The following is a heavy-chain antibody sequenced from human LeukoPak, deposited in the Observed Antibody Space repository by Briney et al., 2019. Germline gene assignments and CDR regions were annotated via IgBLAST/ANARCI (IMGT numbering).Heavy chain of an antibody. Sequence: GGSLRLSCAASGFTFSSYSMNWVRQAPGKGLEWVSYISSSSSTIYYADSVKGRFTISRDNAKNSLYLRMNSLRAEDTAVYYCARDLGTTVTTYLDYWGQGTLVTVSS. CDR1: GFTFSSYS. J-gene: IGHJ4*02. CDR2: ISSSSSTI. D-gene: IGHD4-17*01. CDR3: ARDLGTTVTTYLDY. V-gene: IGHV3-48*01.